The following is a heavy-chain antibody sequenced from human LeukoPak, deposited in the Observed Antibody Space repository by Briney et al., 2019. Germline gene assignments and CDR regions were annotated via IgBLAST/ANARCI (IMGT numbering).Heavy chain of an antibody. CDR2: IYYSGST. V-gene: IGHV4-59*01. CDR3: ARVRYDILTDYKYFFDY. Sequence: PSETLSLTCTVSGGSISSYYWSWIRQPPGKGLEWIGYIYYSGSTNYNPSLKSRVTISVDTSKNQFSLKLSSVTAADTAVYYCARVRYDILTDYKYFFDYWGQGTLVTVSS. D-gene: IGHD3-9*01. J-gene: IGHJ4*02. CDR1: GGSISSYY.